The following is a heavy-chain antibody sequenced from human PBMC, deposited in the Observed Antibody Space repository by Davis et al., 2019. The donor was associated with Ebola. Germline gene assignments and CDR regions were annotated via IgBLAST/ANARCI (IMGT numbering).Heavy chain of an antibody. CDR2: MNPNSGNT. D-gene: IGHD6-13*01. CDR3: ARVDDSSSLTHGMDV. Sequence: AASVQVSCKASGYTFISYDINWVRQATGQGLEWMGWMNPNSGNTGYAQKFQGRVTMTRDTSTSTVYMELSSLRSEDTAVYYCARVDDSSSLTHGMDVWGQGTTVTVSS. J-gene: IGHJ6*02. CDR1: GYTFISYD. V-gene: IGHV1-8*01.